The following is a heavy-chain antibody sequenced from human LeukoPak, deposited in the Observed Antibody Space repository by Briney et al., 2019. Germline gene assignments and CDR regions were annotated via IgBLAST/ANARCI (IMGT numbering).Heavy chain of an antibody. CDR2: MNPNSGNT. CDR3: ASSHDSSGYSAFDY. Sequence: GASVKVSCKASGYTFTSYYMHWVRQATGQGLEWMGWMNPNSGNTGYAQKFQGRVTMTRNTSISTAYMELSSLRSEDTAVYYCASSHDSSGYSAFDYWGQGTLVTVSS. D-gene: IGHD3-22*01. J-gene: IGHJ4*02. V-gene: IGHV1-8*02. CDR1: GYTFTSYY.